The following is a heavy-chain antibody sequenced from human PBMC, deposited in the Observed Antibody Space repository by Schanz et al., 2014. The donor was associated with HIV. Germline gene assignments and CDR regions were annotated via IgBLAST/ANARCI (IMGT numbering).Heavy chain of an antibody. J-gene: IGHJ6*02. CDR1: GFTFSSYG. CDR3: ARRDYGDYYYYYGMDV. D-gene: IGHD4-17*01. Sequence: QVQLVESGGGVVQPGRSLRLSCAASGFTFSSYGMHWVRQAPGKGLEWVAAMWYDESHKGYADSVKGRFTISRDNSKNTLYLQMNSLRAEDTAVYYCARRDYGDYYYYYGMDVWGQGTTVTVSS. CDR2: MWYDESHK. V-gene: IGHV3-33*08.